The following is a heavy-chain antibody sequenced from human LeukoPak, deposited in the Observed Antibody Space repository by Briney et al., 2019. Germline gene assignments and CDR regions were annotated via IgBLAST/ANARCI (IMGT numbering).Heavy chain of an antibody. V-gene: IGHV3-9*01. CDR3: AKDRRDGYNSPYYFDY. D-gene: IGHD5-24*01. Sequence: GGSLRLSCAASGFTFDDYAMHWVRQAPGKGLEWVSGISWNSGSIGYADSVKGRFTISRDNAKNSLYLQMNSLRAEDTALYYCAKDRRDGYNSPYYFDYWGQGTLVTVSS. CDR1: GFTFDDYA. J-gene: IGHJ4*02. CDR2: ISWNSGSI.